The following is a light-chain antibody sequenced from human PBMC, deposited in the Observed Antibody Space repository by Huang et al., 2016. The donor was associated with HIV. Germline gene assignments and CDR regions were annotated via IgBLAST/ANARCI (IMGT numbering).Light chain of an antibody. V-gene: IGKV3-15*01. CDR2: GAS. J-gene: IGKJ2*01. Sequence: VMTQSPATLSVSPGERATLSCRASQRVSSNLAWYQQKPGQAPRLPIYGASTRATGIPARFSGSGSGTEFTLTISSLQSEDFAVYYCQQYNNWPGTFGQGTKLEIK. CDR3: QQYNNWPGT. CDR1: QRVSSN.